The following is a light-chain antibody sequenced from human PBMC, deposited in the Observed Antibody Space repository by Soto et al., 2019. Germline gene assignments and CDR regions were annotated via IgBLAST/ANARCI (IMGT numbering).Light chain of an antibody. V-gene: IGKV3-11*01. CDR2: DAS. CDR3: QVRTNWSIA. Sequence: ESVLTQSPATLSLSPGERATLSSRASQSVSSYLAWYQQKPGQAPRLLIYDASNRATGIPARFSGTGSGTDFTLTINNLEPEDFAVYYCQVRTNWSIAFGRGTRLEIK. J-gene: IGKJ5*01. CDR1: QSVSSY.